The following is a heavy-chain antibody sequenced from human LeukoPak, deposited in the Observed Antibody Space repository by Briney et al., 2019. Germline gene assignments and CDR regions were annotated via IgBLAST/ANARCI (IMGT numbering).Heavy chain of an antibody. CDR2: IDPSDSYT. V-gene: IGHV5-10-1*01. CDR1: GFHFTSYW. D-gene: IGHD4-17*01. J-gene: IGHJ4*02. Sequence: GESLKISCKGSGFHFTSYWISWVRQMPGKGLEWMGRIDPSDSYTNYSPSFQGHVTISADKSISTAYLQWSSLKASDTAMYYCAIKGDYGDYYFDYWGQGTLVTVSS. CDR3: AIKGDYGDYYFDY.